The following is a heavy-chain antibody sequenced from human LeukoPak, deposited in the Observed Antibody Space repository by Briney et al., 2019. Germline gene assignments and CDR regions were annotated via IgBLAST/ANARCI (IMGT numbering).Heavy chain of an antibody. CDR1: GFTFSSYW. CDR3: TRDSYARSGSLYYYYGMDV. CDR2: ISLDGGST. D-gene: IGHD3-3*01. V-gene: IGHV3-74*01. J-gene: IGHJ6*02. Sequence: RGSLRLSCAASGFTFSSYWMHWVRHTPGKGLVWVSRISLDGGSTSYADSVKGRFTMSRDNGKNTLYLQMNSLRAEDTAAYYCTRDSYARSGSLYYYYGMDVWGQGTTVTVSS.